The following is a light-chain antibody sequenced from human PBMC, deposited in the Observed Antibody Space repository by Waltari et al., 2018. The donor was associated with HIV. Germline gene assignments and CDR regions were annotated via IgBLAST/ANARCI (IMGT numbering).Light chain of an antibody. J-gene: IGKJ2*01. CDR1: PSVGRS. V-gene: IGKV3-15*01. CDR3: QYYNTWPPMYT. Sequence: IVLTQSPAALSVFPGHRATLSCRTSPSVGRSLAWYQQKPGQSPRLLVYGASTRATGVPARFSGDGSGTSFTLTISSLQPEDFAVYYCQYYNTWPPMYTFGQGTKLEI. CDR2: GAS.